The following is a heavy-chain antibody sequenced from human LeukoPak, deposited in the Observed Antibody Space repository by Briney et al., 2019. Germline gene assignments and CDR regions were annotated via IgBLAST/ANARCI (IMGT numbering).Heavy chain of an antibody. CDR3: AKEWGQVVVVPAAPPDY. J-gene: IGHJ4*02. D-gene: IGHD2-2*01. Sequence: PGGSLRLSCAASGFTFSSYAMSWVRQAPGKGLEWVSAISGSGGSTYYADSVKGRFTISRDNARNTLYLQMNSLRAEDTAVYYCAKEWGQVVVVPAAPPDYWGQGTLVTVSS. CDR2: ISGSGGST. V-gene: IGHV3-23*01. CDR1: GFTFSSYA.